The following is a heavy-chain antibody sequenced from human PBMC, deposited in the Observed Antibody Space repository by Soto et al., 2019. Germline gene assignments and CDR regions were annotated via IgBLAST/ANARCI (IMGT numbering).Heavy chain of an antibody. CDR2: IYTSWST. D-gene: IGHD4-4*01. Sequence: LXLTCTVSGGSMSSYYWSWIRQPAGKGLEWIGRIYTSWSTNYNPSLKSRVTMSVDTSKNQFSLKLSSVTAADTAVYYCARESTFRSSLYSNYDVDYYYYGMDVWGQGTTVTASS. J-gene: IGHJ6*02. CDR1: GGSMSSYY. CDR3: ARESTFRSSLYSNYDVDYYYYGMDV. V-gene: IGHV4-4*07.